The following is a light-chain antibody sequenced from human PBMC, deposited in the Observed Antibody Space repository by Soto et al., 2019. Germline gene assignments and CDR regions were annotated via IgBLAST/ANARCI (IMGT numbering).Light chain of an antibody. CDR2: GTS. CDR3: KQYNARPGT. V-gene: IGKV3-15*01. CDR1: QSVSSN. Sequence: EIVMTQSPATLSVSPGERATLSCRASQSVSSNLAWFQQKPGQAPRLLIYGTSTRATGIPIRFSGSGYGTEFTLTISSLQSEDFAIYYCKQYNARPGTFGQGTKVEIK. J-gene: IGKJ1*01.